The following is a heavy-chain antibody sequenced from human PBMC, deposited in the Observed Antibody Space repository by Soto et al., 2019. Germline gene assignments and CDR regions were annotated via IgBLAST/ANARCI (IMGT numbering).Heavy chain of an antibody. Sequence: QVQLQESGPGLVKPSETLSLICTVFGDSINNFYWSWIRQSPGKGLEWIAYIYANGNTNHNPSLKSRVAISIDTSKSQFSLNLTSVTAADTAVYFCARGRSNGAFDSWGQGALVTVSS. CDR2: IYANGNT. CDR3: ARGRSNGAFDS. D-gene: IGHD1-26*01. V-gene: IGHV4-4*09. J-gene: IGHJ4*02. CDR1: GDSINNFY.